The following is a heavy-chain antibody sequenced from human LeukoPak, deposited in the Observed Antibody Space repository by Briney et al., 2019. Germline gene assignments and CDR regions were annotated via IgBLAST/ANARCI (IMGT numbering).Heavy chain of an antibody. V-gene: IGHV3-7*01. CDR2: TNQDGSVK. Sequence: GGSLRLSCKASGFTFNMFWMAWVRQAPGKGLEWVSNTNQDGSVKFYVDSVRDRFAVSRDNAQKSLYLQMNSLRAEDTAVYYCASASLSGSLLPRDYWGQGTLVTVSS. D-gene: IGHD1-26*01. J-gene: IGHJ4*02. CDR3: ASASLSGSLLPRDY. CDR1: GFTFNMFW.